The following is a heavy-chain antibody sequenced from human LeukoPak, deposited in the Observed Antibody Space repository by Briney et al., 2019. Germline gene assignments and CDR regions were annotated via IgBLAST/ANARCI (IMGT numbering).Heavy chain of an antibody. CDR1: GGTFSSYA. CDR2: IIPIFGTA. Sequence: AVKVSCKASGGTFSSYAISWVGQAAGQGREWMGGIIPIFGTANNPHRFQGRVTLTAQESTNTAYIALSRLRAEEAAGYYCARDGYSRGLMWGDWGQGTLVTVSS. V-gene: IGHV1-69*13. CDR3: ARDGYSRGLMWGD. D-gene: IGHD6-13*01. J-gene: IGHJ4*02.